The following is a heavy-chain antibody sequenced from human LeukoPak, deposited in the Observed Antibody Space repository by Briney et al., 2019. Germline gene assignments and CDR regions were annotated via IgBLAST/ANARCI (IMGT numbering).Heavy chain of an antibody. V-gene: IGHV4-39*01. J-gene: IGHJ3*02. CDR2: IYYSGST. Sequence: SETLSLTCTVSGGSISSGGYYWSWIRQHPGKGLEWVGYIYYSGSTYYNPSLKSRVTISGDTSKNQFSLKLNSVTAADTAIYYCATHRRSGSGGSENAFEIWGQGTMVTVSS. CDR3: ATHRRSGSGGSENAFEI. CDR1: GGSISSGGYY. D-gene: IGHD5-12*01.